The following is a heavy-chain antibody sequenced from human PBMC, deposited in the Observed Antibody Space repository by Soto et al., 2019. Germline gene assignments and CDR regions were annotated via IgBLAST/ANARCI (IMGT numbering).Heavy chain of an antibody. Sequence: EVQLVESGGGLVQPGGSLRLSCAASGFTVSDNYMSWVRQAPGKGLEWVSIIHSGGNTYHTDSVKGRFTISRDNSKNTLYLQMNSLRVEDTAVYYCARVGNGSPRGYWGQGTLVTVSS. CDR1: GFTVSDNY. D-gene: IGHD2-8*01. J-gene: IGHJ4*02. CDR2: IHSGGNT. V-gene: IGHV3-66*01. CDR3: ARVGNGSPRGY.